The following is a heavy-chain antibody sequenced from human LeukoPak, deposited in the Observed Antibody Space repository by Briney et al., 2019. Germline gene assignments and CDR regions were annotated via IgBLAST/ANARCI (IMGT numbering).Heavy chain of an antibody. CDR2: ISSSSSYT. V-gene: IGHV3-11*03. Sequence: PGGSLRLPCAASGFTFSDYYMSWIRQAPGKGLEWVSYISSSSSYTNYADSVKGRFTISRDNAKNSLYLQMNSLRAEDTAVYYCASSIAVAGTLDYWGQGTLVTVSS. J-gene: IGHJ4*02. CDR1: GFTFSDYY. CDR3: ASSIAVAGTLDY. D-gene: IGHD6-19*01.